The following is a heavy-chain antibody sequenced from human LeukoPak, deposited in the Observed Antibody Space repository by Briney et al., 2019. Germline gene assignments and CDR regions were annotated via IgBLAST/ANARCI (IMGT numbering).Heavy chain of an antibody. CDR2: ISGSGGNT. CDR3: ARGSGWFFDY. CDR1: GFTFTNYA. J-gene: IGHJ4*02. Sequence: PGGSLRLPCAASGFTFTNYAMNWVRQAPGKGLEWVSAISGSGGNTYYADSVKGWFTISRDNAKNSLYLQMNSLRDEDTAVYYCARGSGWFFDYWGQGTLVTVSS. V-gene: IGHV3-23*01. D-gene: IGHD6-19*01.